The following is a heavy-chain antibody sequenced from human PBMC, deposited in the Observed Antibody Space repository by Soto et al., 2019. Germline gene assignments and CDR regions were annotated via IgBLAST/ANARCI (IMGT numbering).Heavy chain of an antibody. CDR2: ITSNSDHI. CDR3: ATPYYYNH. J-gene: IGHJ4*02. Sequence: PWGSLRLSCAASGFMFIAYTIILVRHAPLKGLEWLSSITSNSDHIDYADSVRGRFTVSRGNARKSLYLQMDSLGAEDTGVYYCATPYYYNHWGPGTLVTVSS. V-gene: IGHV3-21*01. CDR1: GFMFIAYT.